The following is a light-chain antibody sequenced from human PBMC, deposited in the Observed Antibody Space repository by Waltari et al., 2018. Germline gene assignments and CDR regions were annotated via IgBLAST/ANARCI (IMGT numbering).Light chain of an antibody. J-gene: IGKJ1*01. V-gene: IGKV4-1*01. CDR3: QQYYSSPWT. CDR1: QSVLYSSNNKNY. Sequence: DIVMTQSPDSLAVSLGERATFNCKSSQSVLYSSNNKNYLAWYQQTPGQPPKLLIYWASIRESGVTDRFSGSGSGTDFTLTISSLQAEDVAVYYCQQYYSSPWTFGEGTKVEIK. CDR2: WAS.